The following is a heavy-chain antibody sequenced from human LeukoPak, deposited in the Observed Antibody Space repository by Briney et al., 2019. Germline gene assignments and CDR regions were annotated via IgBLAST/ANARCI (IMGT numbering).Heavy chain of an antibody. D-gene: IGHD3-9*01. J-gene: IGHJ5*01. CDR3: AKLGQIRHFDFVNWFDS. Sequence: GGSRRLSCVASGFTFSRFAMRWVRQAPGKGPEWASLISSDATNKYYADSVKGRFTISRDNSRNTLYLQMNSLRAEDTAVYYCAKLGQIRHFDFVNWFDSRGQGTLVIVSS. CDR1: GFTFSRFA. V-gene: IGHV3-30*18. CDR2: ISSDATNK.